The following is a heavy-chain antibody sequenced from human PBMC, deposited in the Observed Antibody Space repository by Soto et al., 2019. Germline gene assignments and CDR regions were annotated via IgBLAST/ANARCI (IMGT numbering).Heavy chain of an antibody. V-gene: IGHV1-69*06. CDR1: GGTFSSYA. J-gene: IGHJ6*02. Sequence: QVQLVQSGAEVKKPGSSVKVSCKASGGTFSSYAISWVRQAPGQGLEWMGGIIPIFGTANYAQKFQGRVTITADKSTSTAYLELSRLRSADTAVYYWARSSKWSGYYNDVYYYYGMDVWGQGTTVTVSS. D-gene: IGHD3-3*01. CDR3: ARSSKWSGYYNDVYYYYGMDV. CDR2: IIPIFGTA.